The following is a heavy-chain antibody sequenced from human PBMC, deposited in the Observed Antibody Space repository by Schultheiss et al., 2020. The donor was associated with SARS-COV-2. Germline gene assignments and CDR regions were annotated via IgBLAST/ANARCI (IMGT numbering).Heavy chain of an antibody. CDR1: EFTFRDYF. J-gene: IGHJ4*02. CDR2: ISTDVSGT. CDR3: AREVACRDLYCSSTLD. V-gene: IGHV3-11*04. Sequence: GGSLRLSCAASEFTFRDYFMTWIRRAPGKGLEWISYISTDVSGTYYADSVRGRFTISRDNAKSTLYLQMHSLRAEDTAVYYCAREVACRDLYCSSTLDWGQGTLVTVSS. D-gene: IGHD2-2*01.